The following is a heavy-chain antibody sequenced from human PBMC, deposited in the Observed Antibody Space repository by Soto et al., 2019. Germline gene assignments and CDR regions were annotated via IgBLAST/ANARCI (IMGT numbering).Heavy chain of an antibody. Sequence: QVQLQQWGAGLLKPSETLSLTCAVYGGFVSSGSYYWSWIRQPPGKGLEWIGEMSHSGGTHFNPSIESRVTISVDTSKNQFSLNISSVTAADTALYYCARVERGTVTTVVDAFDIWGPGTMVTVSS. CDR2: MSHSGGT. D-gene: IGHD1-1*01. CDR1: GGFVSSGSYY. CDR3: ARVERGTVTTVVDAFDI. J-gene: IGHJ3*02. V-gene: IGHV4-34*01.